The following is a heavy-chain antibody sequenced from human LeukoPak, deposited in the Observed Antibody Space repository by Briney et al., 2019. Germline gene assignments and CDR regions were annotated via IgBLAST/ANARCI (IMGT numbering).Heavy chain of an antibody. Sequence: SETLSLTCAVYGGSFSGCYWSWIRQPPGKGPEWIGEINHSGSTNYNPSLKSRVTISVDTSKNQFSLKLSSVTAADTAVYYCARGSSGGPGGYYYYYMDVWGKGTTVTVSS. CDR2: INHSGST. CDR3: ARGSSGGPGGYYYYYMDV. J-gene: IGHJ6*03. D-gene: IGHD3-10*01. CDR1: GGSFSGCY. V-gene: IGHV4-34*01.